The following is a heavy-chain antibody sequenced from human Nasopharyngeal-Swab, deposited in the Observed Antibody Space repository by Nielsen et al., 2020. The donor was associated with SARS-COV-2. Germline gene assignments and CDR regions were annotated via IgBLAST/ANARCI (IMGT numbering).Heavy chain of an antibody. CDR1: GGSFSGYY. J-gene: IGHJ5*02. D-gene: IGHD6-13*01. V-gene: IGHV4-34*01. CDR3: ARRSSNILQGWFDP. Sequence: GSLRLSCAVYGGSFSGYYWSWIRQPPGKGLEWIGEINHSGSTNYNPSLKSRVTISVGTSKNQFSLKLSSVTAADTAVYYCARRSSNILQGWFDPWGQGTLVTVSS. CDR2: INHSGST.